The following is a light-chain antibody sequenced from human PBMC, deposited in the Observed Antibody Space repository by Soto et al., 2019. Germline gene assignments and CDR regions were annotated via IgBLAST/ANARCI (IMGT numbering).Light chain of an antibody. J-gene: IGLJ3*02. CDR1: SGHSSYT. V-gene: IGLV4-69*01. CDR3: QTWGTGGV. Sequence: QSVLTQSPSASASLGASVKLTCTLSSGHSSYTIAWHQQQPEKGPRYLMKLNSDGSHSRGDGIPDRFSGSSSGAERYLTISSLQSEDEADYCCQTWGTGGVFGGGTKLTVL. CDR2: LNSDGSH.